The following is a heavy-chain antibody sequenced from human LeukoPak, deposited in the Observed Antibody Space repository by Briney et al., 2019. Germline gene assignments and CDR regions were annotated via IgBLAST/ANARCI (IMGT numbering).Heavy chain of an antibody. J-gene: IGHJ6*02. D-gene: IGHD1-14*01. CDR1: GFTFSSYW. CDR3: ATGQGHGMDV. V-gene: IGHV3-74*01. Sequence: PGGSLRLSCAVSGFTFSSYWMPWVREAPGQGLVWFSRINSDGSSTSYADSVKGRFTISRDNAKNTLYLQMNSLGAEDTAVYYCATGQGHGMDVWGQGTTVTVSS. CDR2: INSDGSST.